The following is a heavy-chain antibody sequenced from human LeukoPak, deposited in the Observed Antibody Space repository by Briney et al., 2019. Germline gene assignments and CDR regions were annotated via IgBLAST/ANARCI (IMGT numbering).Heavy chain of an antibody. Sequence: GASVTVSCKASGYTFTSYYMHWVRQAPGQGLEWMGIINPSGGSTSYAQKFQGRVTMTRDTSTSTVYMELSSLRSEDTAVYYCARDLAAAGTLWFDPWGQGTLSPSPQ. V-gene: IGHV1-46*01. CDR2: INPSGGST. CDR3: ARDLAAAGTLWFDP. CDR1: GYTFTSYY. D-gene: IGHD6-13*01. J-gene: IGHJ5*02.